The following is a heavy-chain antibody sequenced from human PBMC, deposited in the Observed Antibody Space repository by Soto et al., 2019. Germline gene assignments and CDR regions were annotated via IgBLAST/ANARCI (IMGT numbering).Heavy chain of an antibody. D-gene: IGHD3-10*01. CDR1: GFTFSSYA. J-gene: IGHJ4*02. CDR2: ISGSGGST. Sequence: EVQLLESGGGLVQPGGSLRLSCAASGFTFSSYAMSWVRQAPGKGLEWVSAISGSGGSTYYADSVKGRFTISRDNSKNTLYLQMNSLRAEDTAVYYCAKAGLLWFGESATPCDYWGQGTLVTVSS. CDR3: AKAGLLWFGESATPCDY. V-gene: IGHV3-23*01.